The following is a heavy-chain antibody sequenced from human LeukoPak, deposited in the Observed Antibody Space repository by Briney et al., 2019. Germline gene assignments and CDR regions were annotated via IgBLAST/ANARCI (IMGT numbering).Heavy chain of an antibody. J-gene: IGHJ4*02. CDR1: GFTFSSDA. Sequence: GGSQRLSCAASGFTFSSDAMHWVRQAPGKGLEWVAVISYDGSNTYTADSVKGRFTISRDNSKNTLYLQMNSLRAEDTAVYYCARSFSSGYDYWGQGTLVTVSS. V-gene: IGHV3-30*04. CDR3: ARSFSSGYDY. D-gene: IGHD5-12*01. CDR2: ISYDGSNT.